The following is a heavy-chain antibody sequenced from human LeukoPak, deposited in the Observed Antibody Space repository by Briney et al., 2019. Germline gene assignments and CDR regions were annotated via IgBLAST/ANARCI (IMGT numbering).Heavy chain of an antibody. CDR1: GYIFTDYY. V-gene: IGHV1-2*02. D-gene: IGHD2-2*01. Sequence: ASVKVSCKASGYIFTDYYMHWVRQAPGQGLEWMGWINPNSGGTNYAQKFQGRVTMTRGTSISTAYMELSRLRSDDTAVYYCARDYSTYCSSTSCQTAHDIWGQGTMVTVSS. CDR2: INPNSGGT. CDR3: ARDYSTYCSSTSCQTAHDI. J-gene: IGHJ3*02.